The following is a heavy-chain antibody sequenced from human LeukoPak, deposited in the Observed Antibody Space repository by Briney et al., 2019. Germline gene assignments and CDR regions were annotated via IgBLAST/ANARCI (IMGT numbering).Heavy chain of an antibody. Sequence: PGGTLRLSCAVSGFPFSIYAMSWVRQTPEKGLEWVSAISGSDPGTYYADSVKGCFIIFRDNSKNMLFLQMNNLRVEDSAVYYCAKAPAGHCSGALCYPLDYWGQGIVVSVSS. CDR2: ISGSDPGT. D-gene: IGHD2-15*01. CDR1: GFPFSIYA. V-gene: IGHV3-23*01. J-gene: IGHJ4*02. CDR3: AKAPAGHCSGALCYPLDY.